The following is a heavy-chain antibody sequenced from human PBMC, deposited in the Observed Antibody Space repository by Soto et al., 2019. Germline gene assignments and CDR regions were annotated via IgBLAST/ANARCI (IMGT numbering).Heavy chain of an antibody. J-gene: IGHJ2*01. CDR3: ARGGSLNWYFDL. Sequence: EVQLVESGGGLVQPGGSLRLSCAASGFTFSSYWMHWVRQAPGKGLVWVSRINSDGSSTTYADSVKGRFTISRDNAKNTMYLQMNSLRAEDTAVYYCARGGSLNWYFDLWGRGTLVTVSS. CDR1: GFTFSSYW. V-gene: IGHV3-74*01. CDR2: INSDGSST. D-gene: IGHD2-15*01.